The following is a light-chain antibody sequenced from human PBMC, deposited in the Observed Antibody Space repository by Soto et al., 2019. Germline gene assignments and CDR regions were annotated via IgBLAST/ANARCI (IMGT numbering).Light chain of an antibody. CDR1: QSVSSY. CDR3: QQRFNWPRFT. CDR2: DAS. J-gene: IGKJ2*01. Sequence: EIVLTQSPATLSLSPGERATLSCRASQSVSSYLAWYQQKPGQAPRLLIYDASNRATGIPARFSGGGSGTDFTLTISSLEPEDFAVYYCQQRFNWPRFTFGQGTKLVIK. V-gene: IGKV3-11*01.